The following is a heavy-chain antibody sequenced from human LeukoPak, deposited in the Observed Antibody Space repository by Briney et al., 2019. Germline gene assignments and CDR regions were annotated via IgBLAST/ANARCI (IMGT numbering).Heavy chain of an antibody. CDR1: GFTFSNYA. V-gene: IGHV3-23*01. CDR2: ISGSGGST. J-gene: IGHJ4*02. CDR3: AKYTWIQLWLLRY. D-gene: IGHD5-18*01. Sequence: PGGSLRLSCAASGFTFSNYAMSWVRQAPGKGLEWVSAISGSGGSTYYADSVKGRFTISRDNSKNTLYLQMNSLRAEDTAVYYCAKYTWIQLWLLRYWGQGTLVTVSS.